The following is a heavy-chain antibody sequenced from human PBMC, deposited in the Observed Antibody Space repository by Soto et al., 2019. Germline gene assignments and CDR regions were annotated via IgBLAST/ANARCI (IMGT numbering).Heavy chain of an antibody. CDR3: AKDMGLTENHFDY. V-gene: IGHV4-4*07. Sequence: SETLSLTCNVPGGSLTGHYWSWIRQPAGRGLEWIVRVYHTGYTTYNPSLRGRVTMSLDTSKNRISLKLTSVTAADTALYYCAKDMGLTENHFDYWGQGTPVTVSS. D-gene: IGHD3-10*01. CDR2: VYHTGYT. CDR1: GGSLTGHY. J-gene: IGHJ4*02.